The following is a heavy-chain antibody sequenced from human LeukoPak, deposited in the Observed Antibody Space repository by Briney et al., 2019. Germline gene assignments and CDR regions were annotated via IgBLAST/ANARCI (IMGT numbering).Heavy chain of an antibody. J-gene: IGHJ5*02. D-gene: IGHD6-19*01. V-gene: IGHV4-31*03. CDR1: GGSISSGGYY. Sequence: SETLSLTCTVSGGSISSGGYYWSWIRQHPGKGLEGIGYIYYSGSTYYNPSLKSRVTISVDTSKNQFSLKLSSVTAADTAVYYCARELSVAGHNWFDPWGQGTLVTVSS. CDR2: IYYSGST. CDR3: ARELSVAGHNWFDP.